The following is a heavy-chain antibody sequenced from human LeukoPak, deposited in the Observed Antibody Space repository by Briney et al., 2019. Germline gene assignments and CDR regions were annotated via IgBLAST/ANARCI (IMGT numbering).Heavy chain of an antibody. D-gene: IGHD3-16*01. CDR1: GFTFSSYG. CDR3: ARGYDSNLDYYYYMDV. Sequence: GGSLRLSCAASGFTFSSYGMHWVRQAPGKGLEWVAFIRYDGSNKYYADSVKGRFTISRDNSKNTLYVQMNSLRAEDTAVYFCARGYDSNLDYYYYMDVWGKGTTVTVSS. J-gene: IGHJ6*03. CDR2: IRYDGSNK. V-gene: IGHV3-30*02.